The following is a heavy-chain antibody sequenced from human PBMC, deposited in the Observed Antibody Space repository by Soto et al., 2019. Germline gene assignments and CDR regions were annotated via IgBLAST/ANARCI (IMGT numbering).Heavy chain of an antibody. J-gene: IGHJ4*02. Sequence: ASETLSLTCGVSGYSISSGYYWGWIRQPPGKGLEWIGSFYHTGRTYYNPSLKSRVTISVDTSKNQFSLKLSSVTAADTAVYYCARVLNSKLDYWGQGSLVTVSS. CDR2: FYHTGRT. V-gene: IGHV4-38-2*01. D-gene: IGHD1-20*01. CDR3: ARVLNSKLDY. CDR1: GYSISSGYY.